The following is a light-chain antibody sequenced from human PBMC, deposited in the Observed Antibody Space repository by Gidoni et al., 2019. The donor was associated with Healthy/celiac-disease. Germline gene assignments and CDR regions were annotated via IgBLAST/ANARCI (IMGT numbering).Light chain of an antibody. J-gene: IGLJ3*02. V-gene: IGLV2-14*03. Sequence: SALSQPASVSGSPGQSVTIACTGTGSAVGGYNYVSWYQQHPGKAPTLMIYALSNRPSGVPNPFSGSQSGNTASLTISGLQAEDAADYYCSSYPSISTLDWVVGGGTTLTGL. CDR2: ALS. CDR1: GSAVGGYNY. CDR3: SSYPSISTLDWV.